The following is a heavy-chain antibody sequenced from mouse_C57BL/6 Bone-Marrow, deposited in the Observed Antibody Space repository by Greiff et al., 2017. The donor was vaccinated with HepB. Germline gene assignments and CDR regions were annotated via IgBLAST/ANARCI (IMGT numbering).Heavy chain of an antibody. CDR3: AEWYPAWFAY. CDR1: GYSFSSSW. CDR2: IYPGDGDT. D-gene: IGHD2-1*01. V-gene: IGHV1-82*01. J-gene: IGHJ3*01. Sequence: QVQLQQSGPELVKPGASVKISCTASGYSFSSSWMNWVKQRPGKGLEWIGRIYPGDGDTNYNGKFKGKATLTADKSSSTAYMQLSSLTSEDSAVSVCAEWYPAWFAYWGQGTLVTVSA.